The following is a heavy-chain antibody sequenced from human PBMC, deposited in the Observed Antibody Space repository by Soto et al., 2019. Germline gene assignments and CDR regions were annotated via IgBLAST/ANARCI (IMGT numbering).Heavy chain of an antibody. CDR2: ISYDGSNK. J-gene: IGHJ4*02. CDR1: GFTFSSYA. D-gene: IGHD1-26*01. CDR3: ARGYLSTQGGASPYFDY. V-gene: IGHV3-30-3*01. Sequence: QVQLVESGGGVVQPGRSLRLSCAASGFTFSSYAMHWVRQAPGKGLEWVAVISYDGSNKYYADSVKGRFTISRDNSKNTLYLQMNSLRAEDTAVYYCARGYLSTQGGASPYFDYWGQGTLVTVSS.